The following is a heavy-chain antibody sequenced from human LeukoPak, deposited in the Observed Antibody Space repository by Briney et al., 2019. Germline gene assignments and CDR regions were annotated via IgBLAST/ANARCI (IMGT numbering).Heavy chain of an antibody. CDR1: GFTFSDYY. CDR2: ISSSSSYT. J-gene: IGHJ4*02. CDR3: ARERVLRV. V-gene: IGHV3-11*05. Sequence: GGSLRLSCAASGFTFSDYYMTWIRQAPRKGLEWVSYISSSSSYTNYAASVRGRFTVSRDNAKNSLYLQMSSLRAEDTAVYYCARERVLRVWGQGTLVTVSS. D-gene: IGHD3-16*01.